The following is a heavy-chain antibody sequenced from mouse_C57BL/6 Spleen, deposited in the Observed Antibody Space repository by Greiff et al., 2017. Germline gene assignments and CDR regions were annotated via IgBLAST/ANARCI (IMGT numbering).Heavy chain of an antibody. CDR3: ARDTGDYYAIDY. CDR2: ISDGGSYT. Sequence: EVKLVESGGGLVKPGGSLKLSCAASGFTFSSYAMSWVRQTPEKRLEWVATISDGGSYTYYPDNVKGRFTISRDNAKNNLYLQMSQLKSEDTAMYYCARDTGDYYAIDYWGQGTSVTVSS. V-gene: IGHV5-4*01. J-gene: IGHJ4*01. D-gene: IGHD3-1*01. CDR1: GFTFSSYA.